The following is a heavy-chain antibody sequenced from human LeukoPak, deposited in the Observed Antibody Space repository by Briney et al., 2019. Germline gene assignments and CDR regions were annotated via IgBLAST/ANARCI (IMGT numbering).Heavy chain of an antibody. CDR2: MNPNSGNT. CDR1: GYTFTSYD. V-gene: IGHV1-8*03. J-gene: IGHJ4*02. D-gene: IGHD3-9*01. CDR3: ARWPRVVGYFDWLSS. Sequence: ASVKVSCKASGYTFTSYDINWVRQATGQGLEWMGWMNPNSGNTGYAQKFQGRVTITRNTSISTAYMELSSLRSEDTAVYYCARWPRVVGYFDWLSSWGQGTLVTVSS.